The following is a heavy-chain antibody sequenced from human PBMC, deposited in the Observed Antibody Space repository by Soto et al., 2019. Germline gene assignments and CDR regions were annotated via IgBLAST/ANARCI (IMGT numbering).Heavy chain of an antibody. J-gene: IGHJ4*02. Sequence: EVQLLESGGGLVQPGGSLRLSCAASGFTFRSFAVAWVRQAPGKGLEWVSTIAVSGSTYYADSVKGRFTISRDNSNNTLYLQMNSLRAEDTVVYYCAKEPEAPGRGLDCWGQGTLVTVSS. CDR1: GFTFRSFA. CDR2: IAVSGST. V-gene: IGHV3-23*01. CDR3: AKEPEAPGRGLDC.